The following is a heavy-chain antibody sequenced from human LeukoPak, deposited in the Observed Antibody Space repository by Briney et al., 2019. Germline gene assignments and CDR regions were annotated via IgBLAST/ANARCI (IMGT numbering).Heavy chain of an antibody. CDR3: ARTTTYGDYADY. CDR2: ISSSSSTI. D-gene: IGHD4-17*01. Sequence: GGSLRLSRAASGFTFSSYSMNRVRQAPGKGLEWVSYISSSSSTIYYADSVKGRFTISRDNAKNSLYLQMNSLRAEDTAVFYCARTTTYGDYADYWGQGTLVTVSS. CDR1: GFTFSSYS. J-gene: IGHJ4*02. V-gene: IGHV3-48*01.